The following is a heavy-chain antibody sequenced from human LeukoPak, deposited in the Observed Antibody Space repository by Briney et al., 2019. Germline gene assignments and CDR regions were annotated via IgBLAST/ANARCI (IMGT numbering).Heavy chain of an antibody. V-gene: IGHV3-23*01. D-gene: IGHD3-10*01. Sequence: QSGGFLRLSCVASGITFSSYAMSWVRQAPGKGLEWVSGISGTGGSTYYADSVKGRFTISRDNSKNTLYLQMNGLRAEDTAVYYCAKDTYASGSPSFDYWGQGTLVTVSS. J-gene: IGHJ4*02. CDR3: AKDTYASGSPSFDY. CDR2: ISGTGGST. CDR1: GITFSSYA.